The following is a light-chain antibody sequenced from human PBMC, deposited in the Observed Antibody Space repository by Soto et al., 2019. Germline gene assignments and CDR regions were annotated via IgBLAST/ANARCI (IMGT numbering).Light chain of an antibody. V-gene: IGLV2-8*01. J-gene: IGLJ1*01. CDR1: SSDIGTFNY. Sequence: QSALTQPPSASGSPGQSVTISCNGTSSDIGTFNYVSWYQQHPGKAPKLIIYEVTKRPSGVPDRFSGSKSGNTASLTVSGLLVDDEADYYCYAYAGAKRVFGSGTKLTVL. CDR3: YAYAGAKRV. CDR2: EVT.